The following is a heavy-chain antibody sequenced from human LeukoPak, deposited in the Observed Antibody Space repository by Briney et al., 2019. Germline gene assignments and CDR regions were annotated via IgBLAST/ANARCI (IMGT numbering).Heavy chain of an antibody. Sequence: PGRSLRLSCAASGFTFSSYGMHWVRQAPGEGLEWGAVIWYDGSNKYYADSVKGRFTISRDNSKNTLYLQMNSLRAEDTAVYYCAKSDPAYYYDSSGYYWGYPEAFDIWGQGTMVTVSS. D-gene: IGHD3-22*01. J-gene: IGHJ3*02. V-gene: IGHV3-33*06. CDR2: IWYDGSNK. CDR1: GFTFSSYG. CDR3: AKSDPAYYYDSSGYYWGYPEAFDI.